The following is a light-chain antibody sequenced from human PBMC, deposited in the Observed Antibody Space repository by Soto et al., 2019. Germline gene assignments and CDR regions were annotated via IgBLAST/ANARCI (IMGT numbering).Light chain of an antibody. V-gene: IGKV3-20*01. Sequence: EIVLTQSPGTLSLSPGDGATLSCRASQSVSSGYLAWYQQKPGQAPRLLIYGASRRATGIPDRFSGSGSGTDFTLSISRLEPEDFAVYYCQQYGSSPRTFGQGTKVDIK. J-gene: IGKJ1*01. CDR2: GAS. CDR3: QQYGSSPRT. CDR1: QSVSSGY.